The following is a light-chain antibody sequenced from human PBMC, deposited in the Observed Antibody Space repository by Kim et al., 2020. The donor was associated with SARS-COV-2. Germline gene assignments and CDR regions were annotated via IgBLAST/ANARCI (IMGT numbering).Light chain of an antibody. J-gene: IGLJ3*02. CDR3: NSLDSSDNPLA. V-gene: IGLV3-19*01. Sequence: SSELTQDPAVSVALGQTVRITCQGDSLRSYYAFWYHQKPGQAPVLVISGKNNRPSGIPDRFSCSSSGHTASLTIPGAQAEAEADFFCNSLDSSDNPLAFG. CDR1: SLRSYY. CDR2: GKN.